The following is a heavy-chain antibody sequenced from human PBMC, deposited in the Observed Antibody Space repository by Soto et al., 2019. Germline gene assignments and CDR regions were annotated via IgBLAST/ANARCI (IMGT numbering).Heavy chain of an antibody. CDR3: ARWTQKKDSSGKFDY. CDR2: IYYSGST. V-gene: IGHV4-31*03. D-gene: IGHD3-22*01. J-gene: IGHJ4*02. Sequence: TLSLTCTVSCGSISSGGYYWSWIRQHPGKGLEWIGYIYYSGSTYYNPSLKSRVTISVDTSKNQFSLKLSSVTAADTAVYYCARWTQKKDSSGKFDYWGQGTLVTVSS. CDR1: CGSISSGGYY.